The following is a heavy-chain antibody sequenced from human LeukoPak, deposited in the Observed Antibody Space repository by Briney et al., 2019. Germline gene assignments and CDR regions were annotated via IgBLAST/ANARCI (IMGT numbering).Heavy chain of an antibody. CDR1: GGSISSSSYY. CDR2: IYYSGST. CDR3: ALGRMAWGAFDI. Sequence: SETLSLTCTVSGGSISSSSYYWGWIRQPPGKGLEWIGSIYYSGSTYYNPSLKSRVTISVDTSKNQFSLKLSSVTAADTAVYYCALGRMAWGAFDIWGQGTMVTVSS. J-gene: IGHJ3*02. V-gene: IGHV4-39*01. D-gene: IGHD5-24*01.